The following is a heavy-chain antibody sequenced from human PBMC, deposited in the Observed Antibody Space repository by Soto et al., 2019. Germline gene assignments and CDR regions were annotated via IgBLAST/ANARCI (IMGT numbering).Heavy chain of an antibody. D-gene: IGHD3-22*01. CDR1: GGSISSSNW. CDR2: IYHSGST. V-gene: IGHV4-4*02. CDR3: ARASYYDSTATNWYFDL. J-gene: IGHJ2*01. Sequence: QVQLQESGPGLVKPSGTLSLTCAVSGGSISSSNWWSWVRQPPGKGLEWIGEIYHSGSTNYNPSLKSRFTISVDKSKTQFSLKLSSVTAADTAVYYCARASYYDSTATNWYFDLWGRGTLVTVSS.